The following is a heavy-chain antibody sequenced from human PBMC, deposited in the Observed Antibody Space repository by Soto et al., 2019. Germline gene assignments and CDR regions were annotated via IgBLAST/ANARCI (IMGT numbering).Heavy chain of an antibody. Sequence: GGFLRLSCAASGFTFSSFEMNWVRQAPGKGLEWVSYISQSGSYIYYADSVKGRFTISRDNAKNSLYLQMNSLRAEDTAVYYCAKASSGYYYNLYYWGQGTVVTVSS. V-gene: IGHV3-48*03. CDR3: AKASSGYYYNLYY. J-gene: IGHJ4*02. CDR1: GFTFSSFE. D-gene: IGHD3-22*01. CDR2: ISQSGSYI.